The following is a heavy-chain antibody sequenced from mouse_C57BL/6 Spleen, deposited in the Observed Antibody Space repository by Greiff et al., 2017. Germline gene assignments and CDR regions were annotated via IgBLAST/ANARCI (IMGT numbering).Heavy chain of an antibody. V-gene: IGHV1-59*01. Sequence: QVQLQQPGAELVRPGTSVKLSCKASGYTFTSYWMHWVKQRPGQGLEWIGVIDPSDSYTNYNQKFKGKATLTVDTSSSTAYMQLSSLTSEDSAVYYCARNPHYYGSSHWYFDVGGTGTTVTVSS. CDR2: IDPSDSYT. CDR3: ARNPHYYGSSHWYFDV. J-gene: IGHJ1*03. D-gene: IGHD1-1*01. CDR1: GYTFTSYW.